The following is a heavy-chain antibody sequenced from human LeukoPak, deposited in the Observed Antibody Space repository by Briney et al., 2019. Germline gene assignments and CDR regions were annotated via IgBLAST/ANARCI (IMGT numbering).Heavy chain of an antibody. J-gene: IGHJ5*01. CDR2: ISSGSDYN. V-gene: IGHV3-21*01. D-gene: IGHD2-15*01. Sequence: GGSLRLSCAASGFTFSLYSMNWVRQAPGKGLEWVSSISSGSDYNFYGDSLKGRFSISRDNAKNSLYLQMNSLRAEDTAVYYCARGGRRFDSWGQGTLVSVSS. CDR1: GFTFSLYS. CDR3: ARGGRRFDS.